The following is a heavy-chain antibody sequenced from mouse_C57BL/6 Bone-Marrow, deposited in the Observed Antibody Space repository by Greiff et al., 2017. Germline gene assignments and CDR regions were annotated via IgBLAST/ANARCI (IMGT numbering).Heavy chain of an antibody. J-gene: IGHJ3*01. CDR2: IDPATGGT. V-gene: IGHV14-3*01. CDR3: ARGSGGSWFAY. Sequence: VQLQQSVAELVRPGASVKLSCTASGYNFTNSYMHWVKQRPEQGLEWIGRIDPATGGTNYNQKFKGKATLTADKSSNTAYMQLSSLTSADTASYNGARGSGGSWFAYWGQGTLVTVSA. CDR1: GYNFTNSY. D-gene: IGHD1-1*01.